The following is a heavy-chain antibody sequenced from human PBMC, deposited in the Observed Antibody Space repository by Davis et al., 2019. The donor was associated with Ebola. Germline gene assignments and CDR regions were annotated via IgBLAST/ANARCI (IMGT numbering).Heavy chain of an antibody. J-gene: IGHJ4*02. CDR3: ARISKYIKTGTTLDY. Sequence: PSETLSLTCTVSGGSISSSSYYWGWIRQPPGKGLEWIGSIYYSGSTYYNSSLKSRVTISVDTSKNQFSLKLSSVTAADTAVYYCARISKYIKTGTTLDYWGQGTLVTVSS. V-gene: IGHV4-39*01. CDR1: GGSISSSSYY. CDR2: IYYSGST. D-gene: IGHD1-7*01.